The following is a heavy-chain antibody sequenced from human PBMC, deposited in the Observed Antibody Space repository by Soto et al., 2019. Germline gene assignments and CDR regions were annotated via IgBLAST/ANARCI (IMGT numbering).Heavy chain of an antibody. CDR2: ISGSGTTT. D-gene: IGHD2-8*01. Sequence: LRLSCAASGFTSTNYVMNWVRQAPGKGLEWVSSISGSGTTTFYADSVKGRFIISRDNSENTLYLQMNSLRAEDTALYYCAKDRVGGVPDAFDIRGQGTMVTVSS. V-gene: IGHV3-23*01. CDR1: GFTSTNYV. CDR3: AKDRVGGVPDAFDI. J-gene: IGHJ3*02.